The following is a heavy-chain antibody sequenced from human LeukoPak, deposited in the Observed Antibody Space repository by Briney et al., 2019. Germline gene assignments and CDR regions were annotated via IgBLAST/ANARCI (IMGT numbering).Heavy chain of an antibody. CDR2: VHHGGMP. CDR3: ARGFSLGWVDY. D-gene: IGHD6-19*01. CDR1: GGSFTSDY. J-gene: IGHJ4*02. Sequence: SETLSLTCTVYGGSFTSDYWTWIRQPPGKGLEWIGEVHHGGMPNYKPSLRSRVTISLDTSKNQFSLNQASVTASGTAVYYCARGFSLGWVDYWGQGTLVTVSS. V-gene: IGHV4-34*01.